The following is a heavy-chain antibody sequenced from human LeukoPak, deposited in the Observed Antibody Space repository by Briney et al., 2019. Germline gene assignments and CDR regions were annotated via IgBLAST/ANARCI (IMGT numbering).Heavy chain of an antibody. CDR2: IWADGSNQ. CDR3: AREAVISGWSGDMDV. V-gene: IGHV3-33*01. J-gene: IGHJ6*02. Sequence: GGSLRLSCTASASTLTTYGFHWVRQAPGKGLEWVALIWADGSNQFSADSVKGRVNMARDNAKNTVYLQMDSLRVDDTAVYFCAREAVISGWSGDMDVWGQGTTVTVSS. D-gene: IGHD6-19*01. CDR1: ASTLTTYG.